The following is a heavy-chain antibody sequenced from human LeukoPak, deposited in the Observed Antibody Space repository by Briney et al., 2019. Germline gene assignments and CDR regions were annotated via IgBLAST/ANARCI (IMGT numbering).Heavy chain of an antibody. Sequence: GRSLRLSCAASGFTFSSYAMSWVRQAPGKGLEWVSAISGSGGSTYYADSVKGRFTISRDNSKNTLYLQMNSLRAEDTAVYYCAKDIMITFGGVIVIPRVVDYWGQGTLVTVSS. D-gene: IGHD3-16*02. J-gene: IGHJ4*02. V-gene: IGHV3-23*01. CDR1: GFTFSSYA. CDR3: AKDIMITFGGVIVIPRVVDY. CDR2: ISGSGGST.